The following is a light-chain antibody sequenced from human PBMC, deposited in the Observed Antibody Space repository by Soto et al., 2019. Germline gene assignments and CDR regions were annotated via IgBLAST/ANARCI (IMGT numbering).Light chain of an antibody. CDR1: QDIGND. Sequence: DIQITQPPASLSSYLLDIVTITCRASQDIGNDLAWFQQKPGKAPRSLIYATSSLLSGVPSKFSGSGSGTDFTLTISSLQTEDFATYYCQQYNIYPTFGQGTRLEIK. J-gene: IGKJ5*01. V-gene: IGKV1-16*02. CDR2: ATS. CDR3: QQYNIYPT.